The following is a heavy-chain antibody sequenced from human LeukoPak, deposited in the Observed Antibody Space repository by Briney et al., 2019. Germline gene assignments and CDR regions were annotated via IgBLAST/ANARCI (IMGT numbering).Heavy chain of an antibody. J-gene: IGHJ4*02. CDR2: IYTSGST. Sequence: SETLSLTCTVSGGSISSGSYYLSWIRQPAGKGLEWIERIYTSGSTNYNPSLKSRVTISVDTSKNQFSLKLSSVTAADTAVYYCARGTAARPQYYFDYWGQGTLVTVSS. D-gene: IGHD6-6*01. V-gene: IGHV4-61*02. CDR1: GGSISSGSYY. CDR3: ARGTAARPQYYFDY.